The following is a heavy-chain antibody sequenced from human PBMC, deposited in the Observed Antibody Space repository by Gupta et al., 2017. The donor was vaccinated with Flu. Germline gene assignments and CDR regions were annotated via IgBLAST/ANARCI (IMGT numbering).Heavy chain of an antibody. Sequence: QVQLQESGPGLVKPSETLSLTCTESGHSFSSGYCWGWIRQPPGKGLEWIGSICHSGTTSYNPSLKSRVTISLEDTSKNQFSLKLSSVTAADTAVYYCARGINWNFEFWGQGTRVTVSS. V-gene: IGHV4-38-2*02. J-gene: IGHJ4*02. D-gene: IGHD1-20*01. CDR1: GHSFSSGYC. CDR2: ICHSGTT. CDR3: ARGINWNFEF.